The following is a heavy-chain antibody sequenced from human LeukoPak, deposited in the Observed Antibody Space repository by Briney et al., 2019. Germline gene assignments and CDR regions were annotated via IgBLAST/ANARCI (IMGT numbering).Heavy chain of an antibody. CDR1: GFTFSSYS. J-gene: IGHJ4*02. CDR3: ARKGLLWFGDPNFDY. D-gene: IGHD3-10*01. V-gene: IGHV3-21*01. Sequence: GGSLRLSCAASGFTFSSYSMNWVRQAPGKGLEWVSSISSSSSYIYYADSVKGRFTISRDNAKNSLYLQMNSLRAEDTAVYYCARKGLLWFGDPNFDYWGQGTLVTVSS. CDR2: ISSSSSYI.